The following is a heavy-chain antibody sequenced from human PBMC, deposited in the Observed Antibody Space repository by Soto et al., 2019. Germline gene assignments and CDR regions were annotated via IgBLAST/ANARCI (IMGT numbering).Heavy chain of an antibody. Sequence: VQLQQWGAGLLKPSETLSLTCAVYGGSFSGYYWSWIRQPPGKGLEWIGEINHSGSTNYNPFLKSRVTISVDTSKNQFSLKLSSVTAVDTAVYYWARAPYYDFWSNWFDPWGQGTLVTVSS. J-gene: IGHJ5*02. D-gene: IGHD3-3*01. CDR3: ARAPYYDFWSNWFDP. CDR2: INHSGST. V-gene: IGHV4-34*01. CDR1: GGSFSGYY.